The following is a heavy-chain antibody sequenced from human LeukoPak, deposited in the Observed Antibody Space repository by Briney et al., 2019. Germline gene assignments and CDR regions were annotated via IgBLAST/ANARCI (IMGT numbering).Heavy chain of an antibody. V-gene: IGHV4-59*01. CDR1: GGSISSYY. Sequence: SETLSLTCTVCGGSISSYYWTWLRPPPGQGLEWVGYIDYSGSTNYNPSLKSRVTISVDTSKNQFSLKLTSVTAADTAVYYCARARGTTVTTQGVFDIWGEGRMVTVSS. CDR3: ARARGTTVTTQGVFDI. J-gene: IGHJ3*02. CDR2: IDYSGST. D-gene: IGHD4-17*01.